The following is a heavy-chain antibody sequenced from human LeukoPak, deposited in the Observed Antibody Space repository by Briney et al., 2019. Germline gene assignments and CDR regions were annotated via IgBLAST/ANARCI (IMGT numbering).Heavy chain of an antibody. CDR1: GGSINSYY. V-gene: IGHV4-59*01. CDR3: ARWNSGSYHFDY. Sequence: PSETLSLTCTVSGGSINSYYWSWIRQPPGKGLEWIGYIYYSGNTNYNPSLKGRVTISVDTSKNQFSLRLTSVTAADTAVYYCARWNSGSYHFDYWGQGALVTVSS. D-gene: IGHD1-26*01. CDR2: IYYSGNT. J-gene: IGHJ4*02.